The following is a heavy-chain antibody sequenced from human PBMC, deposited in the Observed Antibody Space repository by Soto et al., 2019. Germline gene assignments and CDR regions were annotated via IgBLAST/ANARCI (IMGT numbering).Heavy chain of an antibody. D-gene: IGHD6-13*01. CDR3: AKRPAAADDSYYGMDV. V-gene: IGHV3-23*01. Sequence: GGSLRLSCAASEFTFSSYAMSWVRQAPGKGLEWVSGISGSGGSAYYADSVKGRFTISRDNSKNTLYLQMNSLRAEDMAVYYCAKRPAAADDSYYGMDVWGQGTTVTVSS. J-gene: IGHJ6*02. CDR2: ISGSGGSA. CDR1: EFTFSSYA.